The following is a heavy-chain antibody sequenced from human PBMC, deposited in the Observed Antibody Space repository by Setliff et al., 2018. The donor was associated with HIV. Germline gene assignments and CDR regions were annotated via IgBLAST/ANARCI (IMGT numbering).Heavy chain of an antibody. Sequence: PGGSLRLSCAASGFTLSNTYMAWVRQAPGKRPEWVSTLYGSGDSYHADSVKGRFTISRDNSKSTLYLQMKSLRVEDTAVYYCARDSGQWLEPGYNWFDPWGQGTLVTVSS. V-gene: IGHV3-53*01. CDR3: ARDSGQWLEPGYNWFDP. D-gene: IGHD6-19*01. CDR2: LYGSGDS. CDR1: GFTLSNTY. J-gene: IGHJ5*02.